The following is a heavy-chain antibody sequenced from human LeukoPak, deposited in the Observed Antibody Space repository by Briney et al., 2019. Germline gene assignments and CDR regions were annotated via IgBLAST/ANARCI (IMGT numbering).Heavy chain of an antibody. J-gene: IGHJ4*02. D-gene: IGHD5-12*01. CDR3: ARVMGGYSGYDYHY. CDR1: GFTFSSYS. CDR2: ISSSSSTI. Sequence: GGSLRLSCAASGFTFSSYSMNWVRQAPGKGLEWVSYISSSSSTIYYADSVKGRFTISRDNAKSPLYLQMNSLRAEDTAVYYCARVMGGYSGYDYHYWGQGTLVTVSS. V-gene: IGHV3-48*01.